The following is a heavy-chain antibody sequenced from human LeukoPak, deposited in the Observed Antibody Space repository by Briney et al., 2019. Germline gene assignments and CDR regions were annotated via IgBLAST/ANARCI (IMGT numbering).Heavy chain of an antibody. CDR3: ARDSATTVTTFIYDY. Sequence: GGSLRLSCAASGFTFSSYAMHWVRQAPGKGLEYVSAISSNGGSTYYANSVKGRFTISRDNSKNTLYLQMGSLRAEDMAVYYYARDSATTVTTFIYDYWGQGTLVTVSS. CDR2: ISSNGGST. D-gene: IGHD4-17*01. CDR1: GFTFSSYA. J-gene: IGHJ4*02. V-gene: IGHV3-64*01.